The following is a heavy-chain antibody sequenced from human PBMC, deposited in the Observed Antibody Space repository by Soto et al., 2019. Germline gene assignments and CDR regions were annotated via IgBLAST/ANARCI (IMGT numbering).Heavy chain of an antibody. Sequence: PGGSLRLSCAASGFTFSNYAMSWVRQAPGKELEWVSGFSVRGDSTYYADSVKGRFTISRDNSKNTLYLQMNSLKIEDTAVYFCAKDSPRRGYGDYGRFGYWGQGTLVTVSS. D-gene: IGHD4-17*01. J-gene: IGHJ4*02. V-gene: IGHV3-23*01. CDR3: AKDSPRRGYGDYGRFGY. CDR1: GFTFSNYA. CDR2: FSVRGDST.